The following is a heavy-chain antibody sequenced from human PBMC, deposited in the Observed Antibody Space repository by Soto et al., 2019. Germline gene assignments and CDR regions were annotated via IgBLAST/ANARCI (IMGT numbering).Heavy chain of an antibody. V-gene: IGHV3-23*01. Sequence: GGSLRLSCAGSGFTFSSYAISWVRPAPGKGLERVSGITGSGSDTYYADSVKGRFTISRDNSKNIVYLQMNSLRAEDTAVYYCAKSSGTWSYYFDYWGQGTLVTVSS. D-gene: IGHD3-10*01. CDR2: ITGSGSDT. CDR3: AKSSGTWSYYFDY. J-gene: IGHJ4*02. CDR1: GFTFSSYA.